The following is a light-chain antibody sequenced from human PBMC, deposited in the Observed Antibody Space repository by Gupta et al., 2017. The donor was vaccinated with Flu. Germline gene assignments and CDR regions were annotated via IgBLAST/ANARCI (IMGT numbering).Light chain of an antibody. J-gene: IGKJ4*01. CDR3: QQLNSYPLT. CDR1: QGIYSY. Sequence: DIQLTQSPSFLSASVGDRVTITCRASQGIYSYLAWYQQKPGKAPTLLIYAASVLQSGVPSRFSGRGSGTEFTLTISSLQPEDFATYYCQQLNSYPLTFGGGTRVEIK. V-gene: IGKV1-9*01. CDR2: AAS.